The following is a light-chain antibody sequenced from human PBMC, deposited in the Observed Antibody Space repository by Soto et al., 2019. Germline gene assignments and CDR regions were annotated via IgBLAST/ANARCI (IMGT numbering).Light chain of an antibody. J-gene: IGLJ2*01. CDR2: LNSDGSH. CDR1: SGHSNYA. CDR3: QTWGSGIVV. Sequence: QPVLTQSPSASASLGASVKLTCTLSSGHSNYAIAWHQQQSEKGARYLMKLNSDGSHSKGDGIPDRFSGSSSGAERYLPISSLQSEYEADYYCQTWGSGIVVFGGGTKLTVL. V-gene: IGLV4-69*01.